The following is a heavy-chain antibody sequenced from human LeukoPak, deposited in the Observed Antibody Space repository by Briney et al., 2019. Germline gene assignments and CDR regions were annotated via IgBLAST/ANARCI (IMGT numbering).Heavy chain of an antibody. CDR1: AFTFRTYA. D-gene: IGHD6-19*01. CDR2: ISGSGGSA. J-gene: IGHJ3*02. V-gene: IGHV3-23*01. CDR3: ARISVAAPPDAFDI. Sequence: GGSLRLSCAASAFTFRTYAMNWVRQAPGQGLEWVSAISGSGGSAYYADSVKGRFTISRDNSKNTLYLQMNSLRAEDTAVYYCARISVAAPPDAFDIWGQGTMVTVSS.